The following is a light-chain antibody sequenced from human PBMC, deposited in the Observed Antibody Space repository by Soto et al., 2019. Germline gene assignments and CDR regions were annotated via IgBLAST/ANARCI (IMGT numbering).Light chain of an antibody. CDR3: CSHSSSNSFV. J-gene: IGLJ1*01. CDR1: SSDVGAYNR. V-gene: IGLV2-18*02. CDR2: EVS. Sequence: QSGLTQPPSVSGSPGQSVTISCPGTSSDVGAYNRVSWYQQSPGTAPKLMSYEVSDRPSGVPDRFSGSKSGNTASLTISGLQAEDEADYYCCSHSSSNSFVFGTGTKVTVL.